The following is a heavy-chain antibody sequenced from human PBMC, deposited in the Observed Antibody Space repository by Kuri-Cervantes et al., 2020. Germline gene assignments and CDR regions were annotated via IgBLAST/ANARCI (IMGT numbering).Heavy chain of an antibody. CDR3: ARARWFRESPLAYYYMDV. J-gene: IGHJ6*03. D-gene: IGHD3-10*01. V-gene: IGHV3-74*01. CDR2: INTDGSGT. CDR1: GFTFSSYW. Sequence: GGSLRLSCAASGFTFSSYWMHWVRQAPGKGLVWVSRINTDGSGTSYGDSVKGRFTISRDNAKNTLFLQMNSLRAEDTAVYYCARARWFRESPLAYYYMDVWGKGTTVTVSS.